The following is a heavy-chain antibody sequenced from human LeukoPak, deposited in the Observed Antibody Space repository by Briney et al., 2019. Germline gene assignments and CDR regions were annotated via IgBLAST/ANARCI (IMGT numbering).Heavy chain of an antibody. D-gene: IGHD1-1*01. CDR2: IIPIFGTA. CDR1: GGTLSSYA. V-gene: IGHV1-69*13. J-gene: IGHJ4*02. CDR3: AREGGDWNDAVDY. Sequence: SVKVSCKASGGTLSSYAISWVRQAPGQGLEWMGGIIPIFGTANYAQKFQGRVTITADESTSTAYMELSSLRSEDTAVYYCAREGGDWNDAVDYWGQGTLVTVSS.